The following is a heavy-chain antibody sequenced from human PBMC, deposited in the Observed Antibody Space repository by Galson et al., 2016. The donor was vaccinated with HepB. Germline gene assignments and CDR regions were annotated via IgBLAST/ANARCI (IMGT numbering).Heavy chain of an antibody. Sequence: SLRLSCAASGFTFSSYAMTWVRQAPGKGLDWVSTISGSGDETNYADSVKGRFTFSRDNSKNTLYPQMTSLRAEDTAVYYCASGIAVTTSNSFWYFDLWGRGTLVTVSS. CDR3: ASGIAVTTSNSFWYFDL. CDR1: GFTFSSYA. D-gene: IGHD3-10*01. J-gene: IGHJ2*01. CDR2: ISGSGDET. V-gene: IGHV3-23*01.